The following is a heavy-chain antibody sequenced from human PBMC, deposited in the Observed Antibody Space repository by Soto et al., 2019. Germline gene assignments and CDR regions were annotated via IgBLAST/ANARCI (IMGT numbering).Heavy chain of an antibody. CDR1: GYTFTSYG. V-gene: IGHV1-18*01. CDR3: ARVDEDQLLHRT. J-gene: IGHJ5*02. CDR2: ISAYNGNT. Sequence: QVQLVQSGAEVKKPGASVKVSCQASGYTFTSYGISWVRQAPGQGLEWMGWISAYNGNTNYAQKLQGRVTMTTDSATSTGYMELKSIRSDDTAVYYCARVDEDQLLHRTWGQRPLVTVSS. D-gene: IGHD2-2*02.